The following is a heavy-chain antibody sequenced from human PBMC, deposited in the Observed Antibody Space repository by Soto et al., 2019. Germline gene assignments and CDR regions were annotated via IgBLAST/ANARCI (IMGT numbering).Heavy chain of an antibody. D-gene: IGHD6-19*01. CDR3: AKGVGSGWYYFAY. J-gene: IGHJ4*02. CDR1: GFTFSSYA. V-gene: IGHV3-23*01. CDR2: ISGSGGST. Sequence: EVQLLESGGGLVQRGGSLRLSCAASGFTFSSYAMTWVRQAPGKGLEWVSAISGSGGSTYYADSVKGRFTISRDNSKNTLYLQMNSLRAEDTALYYCAKGVGSGWYYFAYWGQGTLVTVSS.